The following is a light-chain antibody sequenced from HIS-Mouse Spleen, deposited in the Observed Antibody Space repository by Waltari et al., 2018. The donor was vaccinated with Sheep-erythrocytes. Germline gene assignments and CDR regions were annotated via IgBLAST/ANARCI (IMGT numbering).Light chain of an antibody. CDR1: SSDVGGYNY. J-gene: IGLJ1*01. V-gene: IGLV2-11*01. CDR3: CSYAGSYNHV. CDR2: DVS. Sequence: QSALTQPRSVSGSPGQSVTISCTGTSSDVGGYNYVSWYQQHPGKAPKLMLYDVSKRPSGVPVRFSGSKSGNTAYLTISGLQAEDEADYYCCSYAGSYNHVFATGTKVTVL.